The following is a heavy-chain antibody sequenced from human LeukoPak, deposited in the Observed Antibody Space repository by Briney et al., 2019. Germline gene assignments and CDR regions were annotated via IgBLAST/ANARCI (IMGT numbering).Heavy chain of an antibody. Sequence: PSETLSLTCTVSGGSISSYYWSWIRQPPGKGLEWIGYIYYSGSTNYNPSLKSRVTISVDTSKSQFSLKLSSVTAADTAVYYCAREYCSGGSCYVDYWGQGTLVTVSS. V-gene: IGHV4-59*01. D-gene: IGHD2-15*01. CDR1: GGSISSYY. CDR3: AREYCSGGSCYVDY. CDR2: IYYSGST. J-gene: IGHJ4*02.